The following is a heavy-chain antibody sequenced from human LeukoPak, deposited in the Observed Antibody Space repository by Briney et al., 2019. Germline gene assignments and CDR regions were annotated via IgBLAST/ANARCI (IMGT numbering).Heavy chain of an antibody. V-gene: IGHV3-7*03. J-gene: IGHJ5*02. CDR2: IKQNGSKE. D-gene: IGHD6-13*01. CDR1: GFIYSSYW. Sequence: GGSLRLSRAASGFIYSSYWMSWVRQAPGKGLEWVANIKQNGSKEYYVDSVRGRFTISRDDAKNSLYLQMNSLRAEDTAVYYCARIPYSSNWYWFDPWGQGTLVMVST. CDR3: ARIPYSSNWYWFDP.